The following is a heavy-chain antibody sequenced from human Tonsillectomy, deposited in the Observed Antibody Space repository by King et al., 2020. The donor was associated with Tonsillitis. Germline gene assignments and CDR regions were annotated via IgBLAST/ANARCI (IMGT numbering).Heavy chain of an antibody. CDR2: ISYDGSHK. CDR1: GFTFSNYG. J-gene: IGHJ5*02. Sequence: VQLVESGGGVVQPGRSLRLSCAASGFTFSNYGMHWVRQAPGKGLDWVAVISYDGSHKNYADSVKGRFTISRDNSKNTLYLQMNSLRAEDTAVYYCAKDLEGVRLAVGGVAPGAAWGQGTLVTVSS. V-gene: IGHV3-30*18. D-gene: IGHD1-26*01. CDR3: AKDLEGVRLAVGGVAPGAA.